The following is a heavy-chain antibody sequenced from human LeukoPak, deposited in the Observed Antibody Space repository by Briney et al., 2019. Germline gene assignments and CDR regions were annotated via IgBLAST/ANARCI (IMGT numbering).Heavy chain of an antibody. CDR2: VHYSGGS. CDR3: ARVTPAGAWLGYFDY. Sequence: SETLSLTCTVSGGSISSSTYYWGWIRQSPGKGLEWIGSVHYSGGSYYSPSLKSRVTISLNTSKNQFSLKLSSVTAADMAVYYCARVTPAGAWLGYFDYWGQGTLVTVSS. CDR1: GGSISSSTYY. D-gene: IGHD6-19*01. J-gene: IGHJ4*02. V-gene: IGHV4-39*07.